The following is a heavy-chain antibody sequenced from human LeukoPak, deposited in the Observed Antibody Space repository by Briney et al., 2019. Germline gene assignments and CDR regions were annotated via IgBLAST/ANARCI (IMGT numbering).Heavy chain of an antibody. CDR1: GYTFTSSD. CDR2: INPKSGRT. V-gene: IGHV1-8*01. J-gene: IGHJ4*02. D-gene: IGHD6-13*01. CDR3: ARGRSGLAAAGTYDY. Sequence: ASVKVSCTSSGYTFTSSDINWVRQATGQGLEWMGWINPKSGRTGYAKKFQARVSMTMNTSISTAYMEVSGLRFEDTAVYYCARGRSGLAAAGTYDYWGQGTLITVSS.